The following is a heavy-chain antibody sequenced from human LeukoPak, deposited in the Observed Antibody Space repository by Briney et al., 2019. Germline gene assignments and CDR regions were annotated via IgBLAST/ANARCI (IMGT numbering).Heavy chain of an antibody. CDR3: ARERGGSKLSGLYGRDYYYMDV. J-gene: IGHJ6*03. CDR1: GGSISSYY. D-gene: IGHD3-16*01. Sequence: SETLSLTCTVSGGSISSYYWSWIRQPAGKRLEWIGYIYYSGSTNYNPSLKSRVTISVATSKNQFSLKLSSVTAADTAVYFCARERGGSKLSGLYGRDYYYMDVWGQGTMVTVSS. CDR2: IYYSGST. V-gene: IGHV4-59*01.